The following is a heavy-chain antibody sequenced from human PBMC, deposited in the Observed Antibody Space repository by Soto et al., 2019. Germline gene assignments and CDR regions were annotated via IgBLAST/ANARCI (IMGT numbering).Heavy chain of an antibody. J-gene: IGHJ4*02. CDR2: IWSDGSNK. CDR1: GFTFSSYG. V-gene: IGHV3-33*01. D-gene: IGHD2-2*02. Sequence: GGSLRLSCAASGFTFSSYGMNWVRQAPGKGLEWVAVIWSDGSNKDYTDSVKGRFAISRDNSKNTLYLEMNSLRAEDTAVYFCARPAYCNSASCYRLDYWGQGTLVTVSS. CDR3: ARPAYCNSASCYRLDY.